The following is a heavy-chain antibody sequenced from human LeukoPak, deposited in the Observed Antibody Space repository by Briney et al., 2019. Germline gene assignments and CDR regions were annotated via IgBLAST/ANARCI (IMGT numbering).Heavy chain of an antibody. CDR3: ARARIRTGSGYYYYMNV. V-gene: IGHV3-30*01. Sequence: GGSLRLSCAASGFTFSNYAMHWVRQAPGKGLGWVAVISYDGTKEYYADSVKGRFTISRDNSKNTLYLQMDSLRAEDTAVFYCARARIRTGSGYYYYMNVWGNGTTVTVSS. CDR1: GFTFSNYA. D-gene: IGHD3-10*01. J-gene: IGHJ6*03. CDR2: ISYDGTKE.